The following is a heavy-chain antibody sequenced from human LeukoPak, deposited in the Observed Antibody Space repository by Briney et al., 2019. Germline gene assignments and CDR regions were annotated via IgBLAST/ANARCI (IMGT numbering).Heavy chain of an antibody. J-gene: IGHJ4*02. Sequence: ASVKVSCKTSGYTFTSYAMNWVRQAPGQGLEFMGWINTGTGNPTYAQGFTGRFVFSLDTSVSTAYLQISTLKPEDTAVYYCASFGAHFFDYWGQGTLVTVSS. D-gene: IGHD3-10*01. CDR1: GYTFTSYA. CDR2: INTGTGNP. CDR3: ASFGAHFFDY. V-gene: IGHV7-4-1*02.